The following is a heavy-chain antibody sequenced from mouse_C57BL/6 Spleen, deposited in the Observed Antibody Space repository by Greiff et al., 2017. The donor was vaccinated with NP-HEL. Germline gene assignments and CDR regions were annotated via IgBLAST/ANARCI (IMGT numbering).Heavy chain of an antibody. CDR2: ISSGSSTI. Sequence: EVQGVESGGGLVKPGGSLKLSCAASGFTFSDYGMHWVRQAPEKGLEWVAYISSGSSTIYYADTVTGRFTISRDNAKNTLFLQMTSLRSEDTAMYYCARPFVTTVVDWYFDVWGTGTTVTVSS. J-gene: IGHJ1*03. V-gene: IGHV5-17*01. D-gene: IGHD1-1*01. CDR1: GFTFSDYG. CDR3: ARPFVTTVVDWYFDV.